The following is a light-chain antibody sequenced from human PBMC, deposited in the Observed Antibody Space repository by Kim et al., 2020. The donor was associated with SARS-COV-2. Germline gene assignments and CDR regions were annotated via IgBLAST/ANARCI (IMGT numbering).Light chain of an antibody. CDR3: QQYGSSPWT. CDR2: GAS. CDR1: QSVSSSY. J-gene: IGKJ1*01. V-gene: IGKV3-20*01. Sequence: EIVLTQSPGTLSLSPGERATLSCRASQSVSSSYLAWHQQKPGQAPRLLIYGASSRATGIPDRFSGSGSGTDFTLTISRLEPEDFAVYYCQQYGSSPWTFGQGTKLEI.